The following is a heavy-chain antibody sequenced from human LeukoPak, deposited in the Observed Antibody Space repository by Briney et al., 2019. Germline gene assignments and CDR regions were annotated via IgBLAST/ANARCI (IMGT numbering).Heavy chain of an antibody. CDR1: GGSISGSSHY. J-gene: IGHJ4*02. V-gene: IGHV4-39*01. Sequence: SETLSLTRVVPGGSISGSSHYSGWARQPPGNGPEWLGSIQYSGTTSYRPSLKTPFPISVTTPKNQFSLKLTFLPATATAVSSGARHLDYYGSGSYLGLWGRGTEVTVS. CDR2: IQYSGTT. CDR3: ARHLDYYGSGSYLGL. D-gene: IGHD3-10*01.